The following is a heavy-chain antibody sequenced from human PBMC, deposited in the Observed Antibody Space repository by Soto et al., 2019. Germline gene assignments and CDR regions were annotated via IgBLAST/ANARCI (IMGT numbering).Heavy chain of an antibody. D-gene: IGHD3-10*01. Sequence: ASVKVSCKASGYTFTSYGISWVRQAPGQGLEWMGWISAYNGNTNYAQKLQGRVTMTTDTSTSTAHMELRSLRSDDTALYYCALTYYYGSGSYYNAFDIWGQGTMVTVSS. V-gene: IGHV1-18*01. J-gene: IGHJ3*02. CDR1: GYTFTSYG. CDR2: ISAYNGNT. CDR3: ALTYYYGSGSYYNAFDI.